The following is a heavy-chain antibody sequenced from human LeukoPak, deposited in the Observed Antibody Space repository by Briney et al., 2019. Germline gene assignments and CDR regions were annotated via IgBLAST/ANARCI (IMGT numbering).Heavy chain of an antibody. CDR1: GGSISSYY. D-gene: IGHD3-22*01. CDR3: ARDSPRDYYDSSGYYYYAFDI. CDR2: IYTSAST. V-gene: IGHV4-4*07. Sequence: SEALSLTCTVSGGSISSYYWSWIRQPAGKGLEWIGRIYTSASTNYNPSLKSRVTMSVDTSKNQFSLKLSSVTAADTAVYYCARDSPRDYYDSSGYYYYAFDIWGQGTMVTVSS. J-gene: IGHJ3*02.